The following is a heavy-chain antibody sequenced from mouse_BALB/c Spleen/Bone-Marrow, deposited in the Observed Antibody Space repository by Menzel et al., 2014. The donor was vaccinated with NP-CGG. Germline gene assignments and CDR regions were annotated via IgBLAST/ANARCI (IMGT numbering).Heavy chain of an antibody. Sequence: VQLQQSGAELVRSGASVKLSCTASGFNIKDYYMHWVKQRPEQGLEWIGWIDPENGDTEYAPKFQGKATMTADTPSNTAYLQLSSLTSEDTAAYYCNANWDYWGQGTTLTVSS. CDR3: NANWDY. D-gene: IGHD4-1*01. CDR1: GFNIKDYY. CDR2: IDPENGDT. V-gene: IGHV14-4*02. J-gene: IGHJ2*01.